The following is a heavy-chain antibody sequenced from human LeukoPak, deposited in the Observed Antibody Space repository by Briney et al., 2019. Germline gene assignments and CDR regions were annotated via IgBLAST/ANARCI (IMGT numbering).Heavy chain of an antibody. D-gene: IGHD3-16*01. J-gene: IGHJ4*02. CDR1: GFSFSVYG. V-gene: IGHV3-30*03. Sequence: GGSLRLSCAAAGFSFSVYGLHWVRQAPGKGLEWVALVSYDGSQKNFADSVKGRFTTSRDNSKFTMYLEMNSLRAEDTAVYFCARDKDGWGIHDFWGQGTLVTVSS. CDR2: VSYDGSQK. CDR3: ARDKDGWGIHDF.